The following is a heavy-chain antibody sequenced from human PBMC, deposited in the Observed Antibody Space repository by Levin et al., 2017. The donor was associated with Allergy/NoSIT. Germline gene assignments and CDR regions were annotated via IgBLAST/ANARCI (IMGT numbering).Heavy chain of an antibody. Sequence: GESLKISCKASGYTFTGYYMHWVRQAPGQGLEWMGWINPNSGGTNYAQKFQGRVTMTRDTSISTAYMELSRLRSDDTAVYYCAGGYDFAFFDYWGQGTLVTVSS. CDR1: GYTFTGYY. CDR2: INPNSGGT. CDR3: AGGYDFAFFDY. V-gene: IGHV1-2*02. D-gene: IGHD5-12*01. J-gene: IGHJ4*02.